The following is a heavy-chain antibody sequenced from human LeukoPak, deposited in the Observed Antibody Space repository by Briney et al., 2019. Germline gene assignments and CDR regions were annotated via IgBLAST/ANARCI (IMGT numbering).Heavy chain of an antibody. CDR3: AKSTFGGVTDY. D-gene: IGHD3-16*01. Sequence: GGSLTLSCAASGFTFSSYGMHWVRQAPGKGLEWVSAISGSGGSTYYADSVKGRFTISRDNSKNTLYLQMNSLRAEDTAVYYCAKSTFGGVTDYWGQGTLVTVPS. J-gene: IGHJ4*02. CDR1: GFTFSSYG. CDR2: ISGSGGST. V-gene: IGHV3-23*01.